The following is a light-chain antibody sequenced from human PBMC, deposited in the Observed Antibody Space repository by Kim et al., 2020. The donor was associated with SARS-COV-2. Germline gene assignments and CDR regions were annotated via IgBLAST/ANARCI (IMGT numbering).Light chain of an antibody. V-gene: IGLV1-44*01. CDR2: GYN. CDR1: FSKVGRKT. CDR3: AAWDDNLNGVA. J-gene: IGLJ2*01. Sequence: GQVETISCPVSFSKVGRKTVIWWKHRPGTAPTLLIFGYNQRPAGVPARFSGSKSGTSASLAISGLQSEDEADYYCAAWDDNLNGVAFGGGTQLTVL.